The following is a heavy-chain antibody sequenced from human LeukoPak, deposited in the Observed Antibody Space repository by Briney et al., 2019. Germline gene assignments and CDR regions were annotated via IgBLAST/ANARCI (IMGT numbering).Heavy chain of an antibody. J-gene: IGHJ4*02. CDR1: GFTFSSYE. D-gene: IGHD3-16*01. CDR3: ALRDY. Sequence: PGGSLRLSCAASGFTFSSYEMNWVRQAPGRGLEWVSTLSGGARSTYYADSVKGRFTISRDNSKNTLYLQMNSLRADDTAVYYCALRDYWGQGTLVTVSS. V-gene: IGHV3-23*01. CDR2: LSGGARST.